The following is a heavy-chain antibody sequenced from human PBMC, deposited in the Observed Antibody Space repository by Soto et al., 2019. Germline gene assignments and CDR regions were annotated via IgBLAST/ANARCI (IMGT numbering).Heavy chain of an antibody. Sequence: SETLSLTCAVYGGSFSGYYWSWIRQPPGKGLEWIGEINHSGSTNYNPSLKSRVTISVDTSKNQFSLKLSSVTAADTAVYYCARGWGCIRFCFDYLVQGRLVT. CDR3: ARGWGCIRFCFDY. J-gene: IGHJ4*01. V-gene: IGHV4-34*01. D-gene: IGHD3-3*01. CDR1: GGSFSGYY. CDR2: INHSGST.